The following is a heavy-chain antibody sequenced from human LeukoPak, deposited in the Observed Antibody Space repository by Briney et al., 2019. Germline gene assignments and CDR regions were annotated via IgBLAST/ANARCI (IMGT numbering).Heavy chain of an antibody. CDR3: ARDTDIVVVPAAPDY. V-gene: IGHV1-18*01. CDR1: GYTFTSDG. CDR2: ISAYNGNT. D-gene: IGHD2-2*01. Sequence: ASVKVSCKASGYTFTSDGISWVRQAPGQGLEWMGWISAYNGNTNYAQKLQGRVTMTTDTSTSTDYMELRSLRSDDTAVYYCARDTDIVVVPAAPDYWGQGTLVTVSS. J-gene: IGHJ4*02.